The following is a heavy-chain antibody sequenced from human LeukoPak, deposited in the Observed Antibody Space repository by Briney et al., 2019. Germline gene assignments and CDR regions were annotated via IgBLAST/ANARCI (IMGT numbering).Heavy chain of an antibody. D-gene: IGHD5-18*01. J-gene: IGHJ4*02. CDR3: ARGLWTQPGLVPLNY. Sequence: PSETLSLTCSVSGDSIISYYWNWLRQSPGKGLEWIGNIHHFGRTEYNSSLRSRVTMFLDSSKNQFSLKLTSVTPTDTAVYYCARGLWTQPGLVPLNYWGQGILATVSS. CDR2: IHHFGRT. CDR1: GDSIISYY. V-gene: IGHV4-59*01.